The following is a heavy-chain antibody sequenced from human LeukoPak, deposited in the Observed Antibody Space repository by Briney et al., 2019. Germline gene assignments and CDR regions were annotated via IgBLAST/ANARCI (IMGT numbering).Heavy chain of an antibody. CDR2: IWYDGSNK. V-gene: IGHV3-33*06. CDR1: GFTFSSYG. D-gene: IGHD4-11*01. Sequence: GGSLRLSCAASGFTFSSYGVHWVRQAPGKGLEWVAVIWYDGSNKYYADSVKGRFTISRDNSKNTLYLQMNSLRAEDTAVYYCAKGTVTYYYMDVWGKGTTVTVSS. J-gene: IGHJ6*03. CDR3: AKGTVTYYYMDV.